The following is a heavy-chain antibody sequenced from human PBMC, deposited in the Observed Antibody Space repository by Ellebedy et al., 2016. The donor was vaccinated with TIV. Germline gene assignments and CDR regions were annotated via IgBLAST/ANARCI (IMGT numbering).Heavy chain of an antibody. D-gene: IGHD3-3*01. CDR3: ARVSRSCDSRSDYNLRFDT. CDR1: GFSLRTRGAG. CDR2: VYWDDTK. Sequence: SGPTLVTPTQTLTLTCTFSGFSLRTRGAGVGWIRQPPGKALEWLALVYWDDTKYYSPSLRGPLTITKDTSRNRVDLTMSNVDPVDTATYYCARVSRSCDSRSDYNLRFDTWGPGTLVTVSS. J-gene: IGHJ5*02. V-gene: IGHV2-5*02.